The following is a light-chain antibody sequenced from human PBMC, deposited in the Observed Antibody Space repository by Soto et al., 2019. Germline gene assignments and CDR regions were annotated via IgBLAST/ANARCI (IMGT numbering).Light chain of an antibody. CDR2: KSS. CDR3: QQYNSYSPPWT. Sequence: DIQMTQSPSTLSASVGDRVTITCRARQSISSWLAWYQQKPGKAPKLLIYKSSSLESGVPSRFSGSGSGTEFTLTISSLQPDDFATYYCQQYNSYSPPWTFGQGTKVDIK. V-gene: IGKV1-5*03. CDR1: QSISSW. J-gene: IGKJ1*01.